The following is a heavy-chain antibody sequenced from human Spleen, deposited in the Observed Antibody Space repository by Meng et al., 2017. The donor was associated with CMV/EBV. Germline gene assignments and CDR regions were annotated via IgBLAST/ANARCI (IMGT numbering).Heavy chain of an antibody. Sequence: SETLSLTCAVYGGSFSGYYWSWIRQPPGKGLEWIGEINHSGSTNYNPSLKSRVTISVDTSKNQFSLKLSSVTAADTAVYYCARPQILIAARPRLTNYYYGMDVWGQGTTVTVSS. CDR1: GGSFSGYY. V-gene: IGHV4-34*01. CDR2: INHSGST. CDR3: ARPQILIAARPRLTNYYYGMDV. J-gene: IGHJ6*02. D-gene: IGHD6-6*01.